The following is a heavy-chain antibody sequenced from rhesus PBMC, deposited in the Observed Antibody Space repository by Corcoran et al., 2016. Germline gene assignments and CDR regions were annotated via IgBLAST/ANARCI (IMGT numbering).Heavy chain of an antibody. CDR3: VGLMVAGPVEY. V-gene: IGHV4-173*01. J-gene: IGHJ4*01. CDR2: ISGDDRST. Sequence: LQLQESGPGLVKPSETLSLTCAVSGGSISSNSWTWIRPPPGRGLEWIGRISGDDRSTDYTPSLKSRVTISTDTAKTQFSLKVDSVTAADTAVYYCVGLMVAGPVEYWGQGVLVTVSS. D-gene: IGHD6-37*01. CDR1: GGSISSNS.